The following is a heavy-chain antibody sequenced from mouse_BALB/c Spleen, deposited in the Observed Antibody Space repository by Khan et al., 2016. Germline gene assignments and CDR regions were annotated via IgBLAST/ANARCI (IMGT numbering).Heavy chain of an antibody. CDR1: GYTFTSYW. J-gene: IGHJ3*01. D-gene: IGHD2-4*01. V-gene: IGHV1-69*02. Sequence: QVQLQQPGAELVRPGASVKLSCKASGYTFTSYWINWMKQRPGQGLEWIGNIFPSDSYTNYNQKFKDKATLTVDQSSSTAYMQLSSPTSEDSAIYYCTRGESTMIRGFAYWGQGTLVTVAA. CDR2: IFPSDSYT. CDR3: TRGESTMIRGFAY.